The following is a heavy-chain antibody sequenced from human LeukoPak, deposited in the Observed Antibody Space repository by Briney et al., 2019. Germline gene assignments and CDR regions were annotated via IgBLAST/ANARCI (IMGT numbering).Heavy chain of an antibody. J-gene: IGHJ4*02. CDR3: ARVSVVTADFDY. CDR1: GGSISSYY. V-gene: IGHV4-59*01. D-gene: IGHD4-23*01. Sequence: PSETLSLTCTVSGGSISSYYWSWIRQPPGKGLEWIGYIYYSGSTNYNPSLKSRVTISVDTSKNQFSLKLSSVTAADTAVYYCARVSVVTADFDYGGQGTLVTVSS. CDR2: IYYSGST.